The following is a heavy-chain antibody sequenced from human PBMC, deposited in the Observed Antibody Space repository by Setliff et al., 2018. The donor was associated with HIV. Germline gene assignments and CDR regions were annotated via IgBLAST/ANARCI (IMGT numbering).Heavy chain of an antibody. J-gene: IGHJ6*03. CDR2: INHSGST. D-gene: IGHD6-13*01. V-gene: IGHV4-34*01. CDR3: ARIYSSSWYVFYYYYYMDV. CDR1: GGSFSGYY. Sequence: SETLSLTCAVYGGSFSGYYWSWIRQPPGKGLEWIGEINHSGSTNYNPSLKSRVTISVDTSKNQFSLKLSSATAADTAVYYCARIYSSSWYVFYYYYYMDVWGKGTTVTVSS.